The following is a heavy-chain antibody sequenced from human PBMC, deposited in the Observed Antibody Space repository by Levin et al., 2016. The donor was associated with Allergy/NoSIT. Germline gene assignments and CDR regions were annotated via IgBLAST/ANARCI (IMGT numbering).Heavy chain of an antibody. CDR3: ARGRGSYLIDY. CDR1: GFTFSDYY. J-gene: IGHJ4*02. V-gene: IGHV3-11*05. Sequence: GGSLRLSCAASGFTFSDYYMSWIRQAPGKGLEWVSYISSSSSYTNYADSVKGRFTISRDNAKNSLYLQMNSLRAEDTAVYYCARGRGSYLIDYWGQGTLVTVSS. D-gene: IGHD1-26*01. CDR2: ISSSSSYT.